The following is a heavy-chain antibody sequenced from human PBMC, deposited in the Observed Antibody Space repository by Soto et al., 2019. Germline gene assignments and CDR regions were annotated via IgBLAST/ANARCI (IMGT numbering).Heavy chain of an antibody. CDR3: ARGGGIAAAGTYDYVWGRYRYNY. D-gene: IGHD3-16*02. V-gene: IGHV1-69*01. J-gene: IGHJ4*02. CDR1: GGTFSSYA. Sequence: QVQLVQSGAEVKKPGSSVKVSCKASGGTFSSYAISWVRQAPGQGLEWMGGIIPIFGTANYAQKFQGRVTITADESTSTAYMVLSSLRSEDTAVYYCARGGGIAAAGTYDYVWGRYRYNYWGQGTLVTVSS. CDR2: IIPIFGTA.